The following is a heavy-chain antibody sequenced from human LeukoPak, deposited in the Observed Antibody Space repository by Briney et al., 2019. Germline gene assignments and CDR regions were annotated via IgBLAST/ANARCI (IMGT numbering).Heavy chain of an antibody. CDR1: GFTFSSYG. Sequence: GGSLRLSCAASGFTFSSYGMHWVRQAPGKGLEWVAFIRYDGSNKYYADSVKGRFTISRDNSKNTLYLQMNSLRAEDTAVYYCAEDGGGGNCHFDYWGQGTLVTVSS. V-gene: IGHV3-30*02. CDR3: AEDGGGGNCHFDY. D-gene: IGHD2-15*01. CDR2: IRYDGSNK. J-gene: IGHJ4*02.